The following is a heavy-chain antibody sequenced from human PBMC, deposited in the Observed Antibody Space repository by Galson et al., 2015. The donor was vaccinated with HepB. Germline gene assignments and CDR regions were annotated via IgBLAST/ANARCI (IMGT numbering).Heavy chain of an antibody. V-gene: IGHV3-11*06. CDR2: ISSSSSYT. CDR3: ASSPKPHSSSWYRYFDY. CDR1: GFTFSGHW. D-gene: IGHD6-13*01. Sequence: SLRLSCAASGFTFSGHWMSWVRQGPGKGLEWVSYISSSSSYTNYADSVKGRFTISRDNAKNSLYLQMNSLRAEDTAVYYCASSPKPHSSSWYRYFDYWGQGTLVTVSS. J-gene: IGHJ4*02.